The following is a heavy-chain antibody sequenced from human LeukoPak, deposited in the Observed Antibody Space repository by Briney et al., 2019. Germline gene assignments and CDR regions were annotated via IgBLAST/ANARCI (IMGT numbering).Heavy chain of an antibody. V-gene: IGHV4-59*12. CDR3: ARPKQTYYYGSGSQYYFDY. D-gene: IGHD3-10*01. CDR1: GGSMSYYY. CDR2: KYYDGNSGNT. J-gene: IGHJ4*02. Sequence: SETLSLTCTVSGGSMSYYYWTWIRQPPGKGLEWIGYKYYDGNSGNTNYNPSLESRVTISVDTSKNHASLNLTSVTAADTAVYYCARPKQTYYYGSGSQYYFDYWGQGTLVTVSS.